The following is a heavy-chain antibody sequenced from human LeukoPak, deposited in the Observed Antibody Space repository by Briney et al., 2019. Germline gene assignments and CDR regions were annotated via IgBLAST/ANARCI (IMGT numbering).Heavy chain of an antibody. Sequence: GGSLRLSCAASRFTFSGYLMSWVRQAPGKGLEWVANIKEEGSEKYYVDSVKGRFIISRDNAKNSLYLQMNSLRSEDTTVYYCVRDSSAAPHSYWGQGTLVTVFS. D-gene: IGHD2-15*01. V-gene: IGHV3-7*01. J-gene: IGHJ4*02. CDR1: RFTFSGYL. CDR2: IKEEGSEK. CDR3: VRDSSAAPHSY.